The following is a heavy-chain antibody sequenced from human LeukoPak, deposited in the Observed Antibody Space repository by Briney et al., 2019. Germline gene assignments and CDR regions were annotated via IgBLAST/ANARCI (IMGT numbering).Heavy chain of an antibody. V-gene: IGHV4-30-2*01. D-gene: IGHD4-17*01. J-gene: IGHJ4*02. CDR1: GGSISSGGYS. Sequence: SETLSLTCAVSGGSISSGGYSWSWIRQPPGKGLEWIGYIYHSGSTHYNPSLKSRVTISVDRSKNQFSLKLSSVTAADTAVYYCARGGAYGGYYIWGQGTLVTVSS. CDR2: IYHSGST. CDR3: ARGGAYGGYYI.